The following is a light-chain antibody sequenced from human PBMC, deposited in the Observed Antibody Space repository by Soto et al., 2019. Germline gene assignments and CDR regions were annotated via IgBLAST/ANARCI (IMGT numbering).Light chain of an antibody. Sequence: QPVLTQPPSASASLGASVKLTCTLSSGHSNYAIAWHQQQPEKGPRYLMKLNSDGSHDKGDGIPDRFSGSSSGAERYLTISSLQSEDEADYYCQTRGTGIVVFGGGTKLTVL. CDR1: SGHSNYA. CDR3: QTRGTGIVV. CDR2: LNSDGSH. J-gene: IGLJ2*01. V-gene: IGLV4-69*01.